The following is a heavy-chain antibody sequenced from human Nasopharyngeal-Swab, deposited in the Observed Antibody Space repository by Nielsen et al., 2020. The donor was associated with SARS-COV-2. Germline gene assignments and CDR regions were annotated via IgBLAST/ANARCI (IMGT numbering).Heavy chain of an antibody. J-gene: IGHJ3*02. D-gene: IGHD1-26*01. Sequence: GESLKISCTTSGFTFGDYAMSWFRQAPGKGLEWVGFIRSKTYGGAPEYAASVKGRFTISRDGAESIAYLQMNSLEPEDTGVYYCARSVGSFYGQGAFDIWGQGTMVTVSS. CDR2: IRSKTYGGAP. CDR1: GFTFGDYA. V-gene: IGHV3-49*01. CDR3: ARSVGSFYGQGAFDI.